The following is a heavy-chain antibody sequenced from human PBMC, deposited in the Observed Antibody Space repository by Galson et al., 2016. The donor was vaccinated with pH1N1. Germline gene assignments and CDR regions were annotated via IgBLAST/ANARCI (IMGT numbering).Heavy chain of an antibody. V-gene: IGHV3-23*01. CDR3: AKSDGSGYYYSRRLS. Sequence: SLRLSCAVSGFTFSSYGMCWLRQAPGKGLEWLAAISGGVSSTYHADSVKGRFTISRDNSKNTLYLQMSNLTAEDTAVYFCAKSDGSGYYYSRRLSWGQGTLVTVSS. J-gene: IGHJ5*02. CDR1: GFTFSSYG. CDR2: ISGGVSST. D-gene: IGHD3-22*01.